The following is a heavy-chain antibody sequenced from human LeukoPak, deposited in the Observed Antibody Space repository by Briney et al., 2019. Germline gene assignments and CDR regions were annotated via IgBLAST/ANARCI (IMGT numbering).Heavy chain of an antibody. CDR2: ISGSGGST. D-gene: IGHD2-15*01. CDR3: ARAEGYCSGRSCYADGPFDY. Sequence: GGSLRLSCAASGFTFSSYAMSWVRQAPGKGLEWVSAISGSGGSTYYADSVKGRFTISRDNSKNTLYLQMNSLRAEDTAVYYCARAEGYCSGRSCYADGPFDYWGQGTLVTVSS. V-gene: IGHV3-23*01. J-gene: IGHJ4*02. CDR1: GFTFSSYA.